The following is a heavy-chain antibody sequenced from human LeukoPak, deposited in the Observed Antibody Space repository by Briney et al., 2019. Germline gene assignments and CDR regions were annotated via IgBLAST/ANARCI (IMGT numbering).Heavy chain of an antibody. CDR1: GGSFSGYY. CDR3: ARGGALRYFDWLAY. J-gene: IGHJ4*02. D-gene: IGHD3-9*01. CDR2: INHSGST. Sequence: PSETLSLTCAVYGGSFSGYYWSWIRQPPGKGLEWIGEINHSGSTNYNPPLKSRVTISVDTSKNQFSLKLSSVTAADTAVYYCARGGALRYFDWLAYWGQGTLVTVSS. V-gene: IGHV4-34*01.